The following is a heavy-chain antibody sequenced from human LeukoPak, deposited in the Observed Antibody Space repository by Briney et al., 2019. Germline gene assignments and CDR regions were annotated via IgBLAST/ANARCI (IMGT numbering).Heavy chain of an antibody. Sequence: SETLSLTCTVSGGSISSSSYYWGWIRQPPGKGLEWLGSIYYSGSTYYNPSLKSRVTISVDTSKNQFSLKLSSVTAADTAVYYCARGYGDYGFGWFDPWGQGTLVTVSS. J-gene: IGHJ5*02. V-gene: IGHV4-39*07. CDR1: GGSISSSSYY. CDR2: IYYSGST. D-gene: IGHD4-17*01. CDR3: ARGYGDYGFGWFDP.